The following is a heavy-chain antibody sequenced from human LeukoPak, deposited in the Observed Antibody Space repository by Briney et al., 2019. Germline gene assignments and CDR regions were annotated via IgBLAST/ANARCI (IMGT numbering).Heavy chain of an antibody. CDR2: VIPIFGTT. CDR3: ARARVVRGVIPDY. J-gene: IGHJ4*02. Sequence: SVKVSCKASGGTFSSYAINWVRQAPGQGLEWMGGVIPIFGTTNYAQKFQGRVTITADESTSTAYMELRSLRSDDTAVYYCARARVVRGVIPDYWGQGTLVTVSS. CDR1: GGTFSSYA. V-gene: IGHV1-69*13. D-gene: IGHD3-10*01.